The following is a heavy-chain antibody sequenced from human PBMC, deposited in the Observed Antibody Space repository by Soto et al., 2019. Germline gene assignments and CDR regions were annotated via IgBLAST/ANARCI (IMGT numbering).Heavy chain of an antibody. V-gene: IGHV3-23*01. D-gene: IGHD5-18*01. J-gene: IGHJ4*02. CDR3: ARGGPRDGYRDLDY. Sequence: EVQLLESGGDLVQPGGSLRLSCAAYGFAFATYAMTWIRQSPGKGLEWVSCITNSGDSTYFADSVKGRFTISRDDSKNTLYLQMSGLSAEDTAVYYCARGGPRDGYRDLDYWGPGTQVTVSS. CDR1: GFAFATYA. CDR2: ITNSGDST.